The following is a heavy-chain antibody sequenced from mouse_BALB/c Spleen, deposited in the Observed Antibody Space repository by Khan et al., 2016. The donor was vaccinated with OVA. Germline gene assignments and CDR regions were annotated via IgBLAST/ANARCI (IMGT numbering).Heavy chain of an antibody. Sequence: EVQLQESGPGLVKPSQSLSLTCTVTGYSITSGYVWNWIRQFPGNKLEWMGYISYSGSTNYNQSLKSRISITRDTSKNQFFLQLNSVTTEDTATYYCARTARIKYWGQGTTLTVSS. D-gene: IGHD1-2*01. CDR1: GYSITSGYV. CDR2: ISYSGST. V-gene: IGHV3-2*02. CDR3: ARTARIKY. J-gene: IGHJ2*01.